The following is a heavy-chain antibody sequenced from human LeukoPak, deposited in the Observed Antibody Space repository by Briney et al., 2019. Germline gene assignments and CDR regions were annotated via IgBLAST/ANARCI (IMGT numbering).Heavy chain of an antibody. V-gene: IGHV3-11*01. Sequence: GRSLRLSCAASGFTFSDYYMSWIRHAPGKGLEWVSYISSSGSTKHYADSVKGRFTISRDNAKNSLYLQMNSLRAEDTAVYYCAPKLYYFDYWGQGTLVTVSS. D-gene: IGHD3-10*01. CDR3: APKLYYFDY. J-gene: IGHJ4*02. CDR1: GFTFSDYY. CDR2: ISSSGSTK.